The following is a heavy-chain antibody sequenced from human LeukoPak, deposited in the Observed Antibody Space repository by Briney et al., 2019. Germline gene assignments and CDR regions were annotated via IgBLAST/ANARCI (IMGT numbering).Heavy chain of an antibody. J-gene: IGHJ4*02. V-gene: IGHV1-46*03. Sequence: ASVKVSCKTSGFTFTNYYIHWVRQAPGQGLEWMGMINPSGDSTTYAQQFQGRVTMTRDTSTSTAYMEMSGLRSEDTAVYFCARDRGFACTCDWGQGTLVTVSS. CDR2: INPSGDST. D-gene: IGHD3-9*01. CDR1: GFTFTNYY. CDR3: ARDRGFACTCD.